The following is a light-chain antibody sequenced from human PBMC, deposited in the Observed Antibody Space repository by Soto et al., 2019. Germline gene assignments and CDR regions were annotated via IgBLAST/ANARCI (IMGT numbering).Light chain of an antibody. CDR3: QQRSVWPLT. CDR1: QRIYNH. J-gene: IGKJ1*01. V-gene: IGKV3-11*01. CDR2: DAA. Sequence: EIVLRQCNATLSFSPGERTTLCCSTSQRIYNHFAWYQQQPGQAPRLLIYDAASRATGVPARFSGSGPGTAFILTINSLEPEDFAVYSCQQRSVWPLTFGQVTKVDIK.